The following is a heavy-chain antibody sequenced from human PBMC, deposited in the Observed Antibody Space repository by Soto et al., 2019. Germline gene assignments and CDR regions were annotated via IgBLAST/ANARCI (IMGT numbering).Heavy chain of an antibody. CDR3: ATGVTAGY. CDR1: GFTVSSNY. D-gene: IGHD2-21*02. Sequence: EVQLVESGGGLVQPGGSLRLSCVASGFTVSSNYMSWVRQAPGKGLEWVSVIFSGGSTNYADSVKGRFTISRDNSKNTLYLQMTSLRAEDTAVYYCATGVTAGYWGQGTLVSVSS. V-gene: IGHV3-66*01. CDR2: IFSGGST. J-gene: IGHJ4*02.